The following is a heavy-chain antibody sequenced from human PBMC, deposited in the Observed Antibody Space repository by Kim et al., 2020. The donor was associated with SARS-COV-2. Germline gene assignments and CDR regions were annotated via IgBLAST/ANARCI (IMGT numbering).Heavy chain of an antibody. CDR2: INHSGST. Sequence: SETLSLTCAVYGGSFSGYYWSWIRQPPGKGLDWIGEINHSGSTNYNPSLKSRVTISIDTSKNQFSLKLSSVTAADTAVYYCARGMLFRSPGSWGQGTLVT. J-gene: IGHJ5*02. V-gene: IGHV4-34*01. CDR1: GGSFSGYY. CDR3: ARGMLFRSPGS. D-gene: IGHD3-10*01.